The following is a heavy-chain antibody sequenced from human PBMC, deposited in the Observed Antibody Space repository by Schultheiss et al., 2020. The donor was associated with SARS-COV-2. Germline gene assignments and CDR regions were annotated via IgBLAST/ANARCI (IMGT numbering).Heavy chain of an antibody. J-gene: IGHJ4*02. V-gene: IGHV4-59*12. D-gene: IGHD4-17*01. CDR3: ARVNAPYGDYVGIDY. CDR1: GFTFSDYY. CDR2: IYYSGST. Sequence: GSLRLSCAASGFTFSDYYMSWIRQAPGKGLEWIGYIYYSGSTNYNPSLKSRVTMSVDTSKNQFSLKLSSVTAADTAVYYCARVNAPYGDYVGIDYWGQGTLVTVSS.